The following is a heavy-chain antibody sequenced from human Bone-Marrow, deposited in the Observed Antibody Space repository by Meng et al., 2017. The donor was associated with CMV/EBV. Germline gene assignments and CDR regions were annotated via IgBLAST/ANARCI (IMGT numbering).Heavy chain of an antibody. D-gene: IGHD3-3*01. J-gene: IGHJ4*02. CDR1: GGTFSSYA. CDR2: IIPIFGTA. V-gene: IGHV1-69*05. CDR3: ARDRDDFWSGSLGY. Sequence: SVKVSCKASGGTFSSYAISWVRQAPGQGLEWMGGIIPIFGTANYAQKFQGRVTITTDESTSTAYMELSSLRSEDTAVYYCARDRDDFWSGSLGYWGQGTRVTVSS.